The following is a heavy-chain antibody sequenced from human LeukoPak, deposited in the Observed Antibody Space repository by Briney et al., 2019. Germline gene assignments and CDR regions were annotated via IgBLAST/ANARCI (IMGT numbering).Heavy chain of an antibody. V-gene: IGHV3-21*01. D-gene: IGHD4/OR15-4a*01. J-gene: IGHJ3*01. Sequence: GGSLRLSCAASGLTFSSYNMNWVRQVPGKGLEWVSYISNDSRYRYYGDSLEGRFTISRDNAKNSLFLQMNSLRAEDTAIYYCARESLFNANFDAFDLWGQGTMVTVSS. CDR1: GLTFSSYN. CDR3: ARESLFNANFDAFDL. CDR2: ISNDSRYR.